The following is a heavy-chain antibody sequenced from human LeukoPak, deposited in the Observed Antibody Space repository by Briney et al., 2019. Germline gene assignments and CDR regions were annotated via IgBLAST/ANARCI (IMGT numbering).Heavy chain of an antibody. CDR3: AREDDYNAWNEYSSRDY. D-gene: IGHD4-11*01. CDR2: IYYSGAT. J-gene: IGHJ4*02. Sequence: PSETLSLTCPVSGYSISSGYYWGCVRQPPGKGLEWIASIYYSGATSYKTSLKSRLTISLDASHNQFSLKLRSVTAADTAVYYCAREDDYNAWNEYSSRDYWGQGLLVTVSS. CDR1: GYSISSGYY. V-gene: IGHV4-38-2*02.